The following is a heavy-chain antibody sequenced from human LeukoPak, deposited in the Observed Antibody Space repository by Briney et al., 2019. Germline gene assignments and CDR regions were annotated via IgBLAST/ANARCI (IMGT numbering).Heavy chain of an antibody. J-gene: IGHJ6*03. V-gene: IGHV3-30*02. Sequence: GGSLRLSCAASGFTFSSYGMHWVRQAPGKGLEWVAFIRYDGTSKYYADSVKGRFTISRDNSKNTLYLQMNSLRAEDTAVYYCAKDGGEYYDILTGYYPRLYYMDVWGKGTTVTISS. CDR3: AKDGGEYYDILTGYYPRLYYMDV. D-gene: IGHD3-9*01. CDR2: IRYDGTSK. CDR1: GFTFSSYG.